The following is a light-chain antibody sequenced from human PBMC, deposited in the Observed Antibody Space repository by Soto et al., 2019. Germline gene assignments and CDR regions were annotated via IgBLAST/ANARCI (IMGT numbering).Light chain of an antibody. CDR2: GAS. CDR1: QSIGSS. V-gene: IGKV3-15*01. CDR3: QQYNNWPWT. J-gene: IGKJ1*01. Sequence: EVVMTQSPATLSVSPGDTATLSCRASQSIGSSLAWYQQKPGQAPRLLIYGASTRATGVPARFSGSGSGTEFTLTISRLQSEDFAVYYCQQYNNWPWTFGQGTKVDIK.